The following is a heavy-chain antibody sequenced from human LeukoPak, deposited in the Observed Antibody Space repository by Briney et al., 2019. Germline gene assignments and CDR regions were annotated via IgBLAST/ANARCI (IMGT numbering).Heavy chain of an antibody. CDR2: ISAYNGNT. J-gene: IGHJ4*02. CDR3: ARGRGLAIAVAGTYDY. Sequence: ASVKVSCKASGYTLTSYGISWVRQAPGQGLEWMGWISAYNGNTNYAQKLQGRVTMTTDTSTSTAYMELRSLRSDDTAVYYCARGRGLAIAVAGTYDYWGQGTLVTVSS. CDR1: GYTLTSYG. V-gene: IGHV1-18*01. D-gene: IGHD6-19*01.